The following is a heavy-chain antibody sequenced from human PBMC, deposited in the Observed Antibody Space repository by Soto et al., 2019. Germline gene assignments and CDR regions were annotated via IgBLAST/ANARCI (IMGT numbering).Heavy chain of an antibody. D-gene: IGHD1-1*01. CDR1: GGTFSTYA. V-gene: IGHV1-69*13. J-gene: IGHJ4*02. Sequence: SVKVSCKAPGGTFSTYAISWVRQAPGQGLEWMGGIIPMFGTANYAQRFQDRVTITADESTNTVYMELSSLRSDDTAVYYCARGSNDIDYWGQGTLVTVSS. CDR3: ARGSNDIDY. CDR2: IIPMFGTA.